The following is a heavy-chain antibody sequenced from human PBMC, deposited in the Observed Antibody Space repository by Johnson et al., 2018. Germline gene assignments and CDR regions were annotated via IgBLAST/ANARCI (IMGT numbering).Heavy chain of an antibody. D-gene: IGHD3-3*01. Sequence: QVQLVESGGGVVQPGRSLRLSCTASGFTFSSYAMHWVRQAPGKGLEWVAVISYDGSNKYYADSVKGRFTISRDNSKNTLYLQINSLRAEDTAVYYCANDQYYDFWSCYMDVWGKGTTVTVSS. J-gene: IGHJ6*03. V-gene: IGHV3-30-3*02. CDR3: ANDQYYDFWSCYMDV. CDR2: ISYDGSNK. CDR1: GFTFSSYA.